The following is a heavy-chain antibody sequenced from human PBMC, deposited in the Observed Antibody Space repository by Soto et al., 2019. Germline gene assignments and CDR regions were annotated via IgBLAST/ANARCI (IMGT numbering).Heavy chain of an antibody. CDR1: GFTFSNAW. CDR2: IKSKTDGGTT. CDR3: STYDSSGYSGY. J-gene: IGHJ4*02. V-gene: IGHV3-15*01. D-gene: IGHD3-22*01. Sequence: PGGSLRLSCAASGFTFSNAWMSWVRQAPGKGLEWVGRIKSKTDGGTTDYAAPVKGRFTISRDDSKNTLYLQMNSLKTEDTAVYYCSTYDSSGYSGYWGQGTLVTVSS.